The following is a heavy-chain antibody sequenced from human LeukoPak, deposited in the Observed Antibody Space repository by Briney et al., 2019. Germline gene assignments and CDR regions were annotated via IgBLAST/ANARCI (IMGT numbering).Heavy chain of an antibody. V-gene: IGHV3-74*01. CDR1: GFTFSNYW. CDR3: ARDLGQYYDTSDNWFDP. Sequence: GGSLRLSCAASGFTFSNYWMHWVRQAPGEGLVWVSRINSDGINTSYADSVKGRFTISRDSAKNTLNLQMNSLRAEDTAVYYCARDLGQYYDTSDNWFDPWGQGTLVTVSS. CDR2: INSDGINT. J-gene: IGHJ5*02. D-gene: IGHD3-22*01.